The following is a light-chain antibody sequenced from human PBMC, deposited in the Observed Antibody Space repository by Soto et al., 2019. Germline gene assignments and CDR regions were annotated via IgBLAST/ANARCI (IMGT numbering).Light chain of an antibody. CDR3: QQFGTSRWT. J-gene: IGKJ1*01. V-gene: IGKV3-20*01. CDR2: GTS. CDR1: QSVTGNS. Sequence: EIVLTQSPGTLCLSPGERATLSCRASQSVTGNSLAWYQQKPGQAPRLLIYGTSSRATGIPDRFSGSGSGTDFTLTISRQEPEDFAVYYCQQFGTSRWTFVQGTKVEIK.